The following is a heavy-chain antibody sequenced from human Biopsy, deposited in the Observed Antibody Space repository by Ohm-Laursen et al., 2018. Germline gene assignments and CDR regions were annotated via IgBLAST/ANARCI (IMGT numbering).Heavy chain of an antibody. Sequence: PGTLSLTCAVNGESSSGYFWNWIRQPPGKGLEWIGEINQSGSTKYNPSLKRRATLSADSSNSQFSLRLTSVTAADTAIYYCARGNGYFKLDVWGQGTTVTVSS. CDR3: ARGNGYFKLDV. V-gene: IGHV4-34*01. J-gene: IGHJ6*02. CDR2: INQSGST. D-gene: IGHD5-24*01. CDR1: GESSSGYF.